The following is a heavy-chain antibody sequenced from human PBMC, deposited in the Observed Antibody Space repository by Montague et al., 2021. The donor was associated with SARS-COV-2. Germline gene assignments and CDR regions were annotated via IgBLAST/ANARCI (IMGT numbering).Heavy chain of an antibody. Sequence: PALVKPTQTLTLTCTFSGFSLTTSGMSVTWIRQPPGKALEWLARIDWDDDTYYRTSLETRPTLSKDTSKNQVALTMTNVDPADTGTYFCVRIRRRGGSVLDAPFDLWGQGTFVTVSS. CDR2: IDWDDDT. V-gene: IGHV2-70*11. CDR3: VRIRRRGGSVLDAPFDL. J-gene: IGHJ3*01. D-gene: IGHD2-15*01. CDR1: GFSLTTSGMS.